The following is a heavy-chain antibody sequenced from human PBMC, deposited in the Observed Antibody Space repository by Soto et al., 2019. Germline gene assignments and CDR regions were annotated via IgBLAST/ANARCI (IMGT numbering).Heavy chain of an antibody. J-gene: IGHJ4*02. CDR1: DGSFSDYC. CDR3: AGGSYSRTVGCTNPSH. CDR2: ITQSGRT. V-gene: IGHV4-34*01. Sequence: SETLSLTCAVYDGSFSDYCWTWIRQAPEKGLEWIGEITQSGRTNYNLSLNSRVTISADTSRNQFSLRLTSVTAADTAMYYFAGGSYSRTVGCTNPSHWGQGTLVTVSS. D-gene: IGHD1-26*01.